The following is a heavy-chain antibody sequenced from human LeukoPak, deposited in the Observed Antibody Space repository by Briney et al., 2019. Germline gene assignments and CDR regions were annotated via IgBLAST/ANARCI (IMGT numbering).Heavy chain of an antibody. Sequence: GGSLRLSCTASGFTFSSYAMAWVRQAPGKGLDWVSSITEAGDYTYHADSVKGRFTISRDNSKNTLYLQMSSLRAEDTALYYCARRPLHCTTTTCLDSWGQGTLVTVSS. CDR2: ITEAGDYT. D-gene: IGHD2-2*01. CDR1: GFTFSSYA. CDR3: ARRPLHCTTTTCLDS. V-gene: IGHV3-23*01. J-gene: IGHJ4*02.